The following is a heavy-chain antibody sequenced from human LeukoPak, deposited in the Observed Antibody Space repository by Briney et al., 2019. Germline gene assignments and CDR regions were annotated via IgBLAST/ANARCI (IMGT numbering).Heavy chain of an antibody. V-gene: IGHV4-34*01. J-gene: IGHJ4*02. D-gene: IGHD1-7*01. CDR2: INHSGST. CDR3: ARDITGTTKGFDY. Sequence: SETLSLTCAVYGGSFSGYYWSWIRQPPGKGLEWIGEINHSGSTNYNPSLKSRVTISVDTSKNQFSLKLSSVTAADTAVYYCARDITGTTKGFDYWGQGTLVTVSS. CDR1: GGSFSGYY.